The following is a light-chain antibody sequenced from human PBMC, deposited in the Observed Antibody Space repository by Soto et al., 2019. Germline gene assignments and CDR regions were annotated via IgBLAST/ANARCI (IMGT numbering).Light chain of an antibody. J-gene: IGKJ1*01. CDR3: MQAVQTPRT. CDR2: LGS. V-gene: IGKV2-28*01. Sequence: EIVMTQSPLSLFVTPGEPASISCRSSQSLLYSNGYNYLDWYVQKPGQSPQLLIYLGSSRASGVPDRFSGSGSGTAFTLKISRVEAEDVGVYYCMQAVQTPRTFGQGTKVEIK. CDR1: QSLLYSNGYNY.